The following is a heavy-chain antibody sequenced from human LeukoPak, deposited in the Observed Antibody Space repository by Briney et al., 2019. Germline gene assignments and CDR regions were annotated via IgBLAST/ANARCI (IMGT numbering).Heavy chain of an antibody. J-gene: IGHJ3*02. Sequence: ASVKVSCKVSGYTLTELSMHWVRQAPGKGLEWMGGFDPEDGETIYAQKFQGRVTMTEDTSTDTAYMELSSLRSEDTAVYYCASTYYDYVWGSYRYDAFDIWGQGTMVTVSS. D-gene: IGHD3-16*02. V-gene: IGHV1-24*01. CDR3: ASTYYDYVWGSYRYDAFDI. CDR1: GYTLTELS. CDR2: FDPEDGET.